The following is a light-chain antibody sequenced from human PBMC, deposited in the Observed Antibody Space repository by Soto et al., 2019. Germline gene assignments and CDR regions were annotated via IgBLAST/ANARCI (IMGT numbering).Light chain of an antibody. CDR2: GTS. Sequence: EIVLTQSPGTLSLSPGQRATLSCRASQRFSRTYLAWFQQKPGQPPRLLIYGTSSRATGIPDRFSGGGSGTDFTLTISRLEPEDFAVYYCQHYGSSPPWTLGQGTKVEVK. V-gene: IGKV3-20*01. J-gene: IGKJ1*01. CDR1: QRFSRTY. CDR3: QHYGSSPPWT.